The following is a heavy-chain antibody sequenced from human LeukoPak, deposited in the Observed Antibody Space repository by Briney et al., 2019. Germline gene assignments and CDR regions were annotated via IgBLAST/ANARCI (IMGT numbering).Heavy chain of an antibody. CDR3: ARGPQQLVVYFDY. Sequence: GGSLRLSCAASGFTFSSYGMHWVRQAPGKGLEWVAVIWYDGSNKYYADSVKGRFTISRDNSKNTLYQQMNSLRAEDTAVYYCARGPQQLVVYFDYWGQGTLVTVSS. J-gene: IGHJ4*02. CDR2: IWYDGSNK. CDR1: GFTFSSYG. V-gene: IGHV3-33*01. D-gene: IGHD6-13*01.